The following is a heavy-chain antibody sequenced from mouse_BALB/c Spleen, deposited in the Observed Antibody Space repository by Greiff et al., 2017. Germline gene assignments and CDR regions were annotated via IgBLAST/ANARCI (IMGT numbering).Heavy chain of an antibody. V-gene: IGHV1-37*01. CDR3: GRSPRYGNYYAMDY. CDR2: INPYNGDT. J-gene: IGHJ4*01. Sequence: VQLKESGPELVKPGASVKISCKASGYSFTGYFMNWVKQSHGESLEWIGRINPYNGDTFYNQKFKGKATLTVDKSSSTAHMELLSLTSEDSAVYYCGRSPRYGNYYAMDYWGQGTSVTVSS. D-gene: IGHD2-1*01. CDR1: GYSFTGYF.